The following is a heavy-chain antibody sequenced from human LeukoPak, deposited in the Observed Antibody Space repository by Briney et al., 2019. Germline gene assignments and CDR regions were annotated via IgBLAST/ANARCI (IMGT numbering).Heavy chain of an antibody. CDR3: ARGGYCSGGSCYSGFYYYGMDV. CDR1: GFTFSSYG. CDR2: ISYDGSNK. V-gene: IGHV3-30*03. D-gene: IGHD2-15*01. J-gene: IGHJ6*02. Sequence: GGSLRLSCAASGFTFSSYGMHWVRQAPGKGLEWVAVISYDGSNKYYADSVKGRFTISRDNSKNTLYLQMNSLRAEDTAVYYCARGGYCSGGSCYSGFYYYGMDVWGQGTTVTVSS.